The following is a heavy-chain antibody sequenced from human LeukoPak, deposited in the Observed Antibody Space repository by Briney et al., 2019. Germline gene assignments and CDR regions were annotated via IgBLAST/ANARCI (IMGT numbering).Heavy chain of an antibody. CDR1: GGTFSSYA. J-gene: IGHJ4*02. CDR2: IIPIFGTS. CDR3: TKDHEGYFDY. Sequence: PSVKVSCKASGGTFSSYAISWVRQAPGQGLEWMARIIPIFGTSDYAQKFQGRVTITTDESTSTAFMELSGLRSEDTAVYYCTKDHEGYFDYWGQGSLVTVSS. V-gene: IGHV1-69*05.